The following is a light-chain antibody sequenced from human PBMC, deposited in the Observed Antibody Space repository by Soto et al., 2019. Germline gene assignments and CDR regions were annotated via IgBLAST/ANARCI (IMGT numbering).Light chain of an antibody. CDR2: GAS. CDR1: HNVKNN. V-gene: IGKV3-15*01. Sequence: EVVLTQSPATLSVSPGEGATLSCRASHNVKNNLAWYQQRPGQAPRLLIFGASTRATGISARFSGSGSGTEFTLTSSSLQSEDFAVYYCQQYTDSPLMYTFGQGTKLE. CDR3: QQYTDSPLMYT. J-gene: IGKJ2*01.